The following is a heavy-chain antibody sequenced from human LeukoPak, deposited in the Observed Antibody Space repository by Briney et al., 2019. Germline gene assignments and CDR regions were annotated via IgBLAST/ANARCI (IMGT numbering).Heavy chain of an antibody. V-gene: IGHV3-21*01. J-gene: IGHJ4*02. CDR1: GFTLSSYS. D-gene: IGHD6-19*01. Sequence: PGGSLRLSCAASGFTLSSYSMNWVRQAPGKGLEWVSSISSSSSYIYYADSVKGRFTISRDNAKNSLYLQMNSLRAEDTAVYYCARDPGSGWYWPYYFDYWGQGTLVTVSS. CDR2: ISSSSSYI. CDR3: ARDPGSGWYWPYYFDY.